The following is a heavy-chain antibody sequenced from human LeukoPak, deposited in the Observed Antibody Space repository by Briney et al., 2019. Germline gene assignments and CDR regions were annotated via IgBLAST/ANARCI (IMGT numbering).Heavy chain of an antibody. CDR2: INEDGNEK. Sequence: PGGSLRLSCAASGFTFNGYWMSWVRQAPGKGLEWVANINEDGNEKRYVDSLKGRFTISRDNSKNSLYLQMNSLRADDTAVYYCARDLPGGWYAYWGQGTLVTVSS. V-gene: IGHV3-7*01. CDR1: GFTFNGYW. D-gene: IGHD6-19*01. J-gene: IGHJ4*02. CDR3: ARDLPGGWYAY.